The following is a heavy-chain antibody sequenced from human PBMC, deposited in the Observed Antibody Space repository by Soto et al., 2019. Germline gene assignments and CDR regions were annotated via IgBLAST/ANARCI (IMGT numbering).Heavy chain of an antibody. J-gene: IGHJ5*02. CDR3: ARVLGHNKYYDFWSGTRFDH. Sequence: SETLSLTCTVSGGSISSGDYYWSWIRQPPGKGLEWIGYIYYSGSTYYNPSLKSRVTISVDTSKNQFSLKLSSVTAADTAVYYCARVLGHNKYYDFWSGTRFDHWGQGTLVPVSS. D-gene: IGHD3-3*01. CDR1: GGSISSGDYY. V-gene: IGHV4-30-4*01. CDR2: IYYSGST.